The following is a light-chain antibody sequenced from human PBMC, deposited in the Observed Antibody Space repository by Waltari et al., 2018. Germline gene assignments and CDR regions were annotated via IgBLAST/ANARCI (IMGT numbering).Light chain of an antibody. J-gene: IGLJ2*01. V-gene: IGLV1-40*01. CDR2: GTS. CDR3: QSYDTSLSVV. Sequence: QSVLTPPPSVSWAPGQRVSLSCTGSGSNLGAGYYVPWYQQHPGKAPKLLIYGTSTRPPGVPDRFFGSQSGTSASLAITALQAEDEAEYYCQSYDTSLSVVFGGGTKLTVL. CDR1: GSNLGAGYY.